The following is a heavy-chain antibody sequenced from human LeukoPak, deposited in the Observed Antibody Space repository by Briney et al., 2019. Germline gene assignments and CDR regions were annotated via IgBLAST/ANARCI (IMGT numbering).Heavy chain of an antibody. CDR2: ISAYNGNT. D-gene: IGHD3-22*01. J-gene: IGHJ4*02. V-gene: IGHV1-18*01. CDR1: GYTFTSYG. Sequence: ASVKVSCKASGYTFTSYGISWVRQAPGQGREWMGWISAYNGNTNYAQKLQGRVTMTTDTSTSTAYLELRSLRSDDTAVYYCARVNYYDSSGHLDYWGQGTLVTASS. CDR3: ARVNYYDSSGHLDY.